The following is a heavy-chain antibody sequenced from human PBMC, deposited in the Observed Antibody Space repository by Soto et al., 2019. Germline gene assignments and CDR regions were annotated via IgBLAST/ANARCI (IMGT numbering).Heavy chain of an antibody. CDR1: GGSFTSNNW. CDR3: ASRDPGTSVDY. Sequence: SETLSLTXAVSGGSFTSNNWWTWVRQPPGQGLEWIGEIYRTGSTNYNPSLKSRVTISLDKSENQVSLKVTSLTAADTAVYYCASRDPGTSVDYWGQGTLVTVSS. V-gene: IGHV4-4*02. CDR2: IYRTGST. D-gene: IGHD1-7*01. J-gene: IGHJ4*02.